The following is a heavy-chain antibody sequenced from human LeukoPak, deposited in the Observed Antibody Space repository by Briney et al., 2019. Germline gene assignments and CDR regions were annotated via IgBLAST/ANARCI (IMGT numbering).Heavy chain of an antibody. CDR1: GGSFSGYY. Sequence: SETLSLTCAVYGGSFSGYYWSWIRQPPGKGLEWIGEINHSGSTNYNPSLKSRVTISVDTSKNQFSLKLGSVTAADTAVYYCASGRPASTYYYGSGRRFDPWGQGTLVTVSS. J-gene: IGHJ5*02. D-gene: IGHD3-10*01. CDR2: INHSGST. V-gene: IGHV4-34*01. CDR3: ASGRPASTYYYGSGRRFDP.